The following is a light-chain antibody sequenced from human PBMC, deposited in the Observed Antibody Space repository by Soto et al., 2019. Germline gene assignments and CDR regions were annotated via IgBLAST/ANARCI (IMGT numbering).Light chain of an antibody. V-gene: IGKV3-11*01. CDR3: QQRHMWPIT. CDR2: DAS. J-gene: IGKJ5*01. CDR1: QSFRGL. Sequence: EIVLTQSPVTLSLSPLEIATLSCSASQSFRGLLAWYQQKPGQAPRLLIYDASNRATGTPPRFSGSASGTDFPLTISSLAPEDSAVYYCQQRHMWPITFGQGTRLEIK.